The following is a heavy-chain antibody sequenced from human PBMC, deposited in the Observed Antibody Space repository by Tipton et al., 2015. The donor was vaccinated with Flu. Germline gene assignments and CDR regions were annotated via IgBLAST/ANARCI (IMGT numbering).Heavy chain of an antibody. CDR1: GFTFSDYP. Sequence: SLRLSCTVSGFTFSDYPLHWVRQSPDKGLEWLAVISYDGSTEHYADSVKGRFTISRDNSKDTLYLQLNSVRPDDTALYYCAKFGGNTYSTYYRKSGVDVWGQGTTVIVS. V-gene: IGHV3-30-3*02. CDR2: ISYDGSTE. CDR3: AKFGGNTYSTYYRKSGVDV. J-gene: IGHJ6*02. D-gene: IGHD3-10*01.